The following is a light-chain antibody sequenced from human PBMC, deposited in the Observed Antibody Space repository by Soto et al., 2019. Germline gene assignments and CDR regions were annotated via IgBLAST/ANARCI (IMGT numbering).Light chain of an antibody. Sequence: QSALTQPASVSGCPGQSITSCCTGASSDVGSYNLVSWYQQHPGEAPKLMIYEVSKRPSGVSNRFSGSKSGNTASLTISGLQAEDEADYYCCSDAGSPYVFGTGTKVTVL. CDR3: CSDAGSPYV. CDR2: EVS. V-gene: IGLV2-23*02. CDR1: SSDVGSYNL. J-gene: IGLJ1*01.